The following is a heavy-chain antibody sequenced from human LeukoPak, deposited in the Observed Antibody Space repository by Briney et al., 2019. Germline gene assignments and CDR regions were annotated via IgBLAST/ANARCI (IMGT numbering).Heavy chain of an antibody. V-gene: IGHV3-74*01. CDR2: IKYDGSAT. CDR1: GFTFSNYS. D-gene: IGHD3-3*01. J-gene: IGHJ4*02. CDR3: VSGSLQSGYNFDY. Sequence: QPGGSLRLSSADSGFTFSNYSMHWIRQVPGKGLVWVSHIKYDGSATNYADSVKGRFTISRDNAKNTLYLQMNSLRAEDTAVYYCVSGSLQSGYNFDYWGQGALVTVSS.